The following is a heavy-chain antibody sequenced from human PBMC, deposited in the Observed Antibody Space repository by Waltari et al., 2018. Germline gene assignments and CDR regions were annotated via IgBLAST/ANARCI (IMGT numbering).Heavy chain of an antibody. CDR1: GFTFSYYA. J-gene: IGHJ4*02. V-gene: IGHV3-23*04. Sequence: EVQLVESGGGLVQPGGSLRLSCAASGFTFSYYAMSWVRQAPGKGLEWVSSISTTGGSTYYADSVKGRFTISRDISRNTLYLQMNSLRAEDTALYYCAGYSFPSSDYDYWGQGTLVTVSS. CDR3: AGYSFPSSDYDY. D-gene: IGHD4-17*01. CDR2: ISTTGGST.